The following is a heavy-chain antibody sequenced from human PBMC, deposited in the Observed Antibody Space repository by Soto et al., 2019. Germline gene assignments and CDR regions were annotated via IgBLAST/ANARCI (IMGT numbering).Heavy chain of an antibody. V-gene: IGHV3-74*01. D-gene: IGHD3-22*01. CDR3: ARGGDYYDSAGAFDI. CDR1: GFTFSRYW. J-gene: IGHJ3*02. Sequence: PGGSLRLSCAASGFTFSRYWMHWVRQAPGKGLVWVSRINSDGSSTTYADSVKGRFTISRDNARNTLYLQINSLRAEDTTVYYCARGGDYYDSAGAFDIWGQGTMVTVSS. CDR2: INSDGSST.